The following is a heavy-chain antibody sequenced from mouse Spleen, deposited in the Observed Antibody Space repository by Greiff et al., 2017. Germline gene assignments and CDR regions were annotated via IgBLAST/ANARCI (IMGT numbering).Heavy chain of an antibody. D-gene: IGHD1-1*01. Sequence: QVQLQQPGAELVMPGASVKLSCKASGYTFTSYWMHWVKQRPGQGLEWIGEIDPSDSYTNYNQKFKGKATLTVDKSSSTAYMQLSSLTSEDSAVYYCARIYYGSSYVYYAMDYWGQGTSVTVSS. CDR1: GYTFTSYW. CDR3: ARIYYGSSYVYYAMDY. V-gene: IGHV1-69*01. J-gene: IGHJ4*01. CDR2: IDPSDSYT.